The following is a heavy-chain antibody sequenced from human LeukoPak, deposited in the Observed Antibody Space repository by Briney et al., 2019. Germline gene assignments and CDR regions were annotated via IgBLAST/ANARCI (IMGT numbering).Heavy chain of an antibody. CDR1: GGSISSSSYY. J-gene: IGHJ6*03. D-gene: IGHD4-23*01. V-gene: IGHV4-39*01. CDR2: IYYSGST. CDR3: ARLGGGNSRYYYYYYMDV. Sequence: SETLSLTCTVSGGSISSSSYYWGWIRQPPGKGLERIGSIYYSGSTYYNPSLKSRVTISVDTSKNQFSLKLSSVTAADTAVYYCARLGGGNSRYYYYYYMDVWGKGTTVTVSS.